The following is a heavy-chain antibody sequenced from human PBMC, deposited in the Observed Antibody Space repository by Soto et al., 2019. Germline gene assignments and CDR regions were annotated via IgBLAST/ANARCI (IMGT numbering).Heavy chain of an antibody. CDR1: GGSISSSSYY. CDR2: SYYSGST. V-gene: IGHV4-39*01. Sequence: ASETLSLTCSVSGGSISSSSYYWGWIRQPPGKGLEWIGSSYYSGSTYYNPSLKSRVTISVDTSKNQFSLKLSSVTAADTSLYYCARHAGMATIVDDWGQGTLVTVSS. J-gene: IGHJ4*02. D-gene: IGHD5-12*01. CDR3: ARHAGMATIVDD.